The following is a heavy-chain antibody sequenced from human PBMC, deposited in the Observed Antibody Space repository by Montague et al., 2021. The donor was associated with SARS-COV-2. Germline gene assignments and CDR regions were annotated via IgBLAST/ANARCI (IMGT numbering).Heavy chain of an antibody. Sequence: YLRLSCAASGFTFSSYSMHWVRQAPGKGLEWVAVISYDGSNTYYADSVKGRFTISRDNSKNTLYLQMNSLRAEDTAVYYCARGIVVAYYAMDVWGQGTTVTVSS. J-gene: IGHJ6*02. CDR2: ISYDGSNT. CDR3: ARGIVVAYYAMDV. V-gene: IGHV3-30-3*01. CDR1: GFTFSSYS. D-gene: IGHD3-22*01.